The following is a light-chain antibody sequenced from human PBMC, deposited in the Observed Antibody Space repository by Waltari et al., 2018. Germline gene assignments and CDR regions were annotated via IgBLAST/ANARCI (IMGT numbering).Light chain of an antibody. Sequence: QSTLTQPASLSGSPGQSITMSCTGTSSDVGTYNVVSWYQQHPGKAPKLMIYEDTRRPSGVSNRFSGSKSGNTASLTISGLQPEDEADYYCCSYGGSNTPKVFGGGTKLTVL. CDR3: CSYGGSNTPKV. V-gene: IGLV2-23*01. CDR1: SSDVGTYNV. CDR2: EDT. J-gene: IGLJ3*02.